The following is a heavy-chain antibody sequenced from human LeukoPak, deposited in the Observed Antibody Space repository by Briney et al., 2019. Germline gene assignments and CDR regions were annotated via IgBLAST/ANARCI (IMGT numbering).Heavy chain of an antibody. V-gene: IGHV1-24*01. J-gene: IGHJ6*03. D-gene: IGHD6-6*01. CDR1: LFTQAGLS. CDR2: FDRKNGDT. CDR3: AIRVLCSTTARPGYQRYYYFMDV. Sequence: ASVRVSRKLSLFTQAGLSMHSVRQAPGKGLEWVGGFDRKNGDTIYAQRFRGRVTLTEDTSTGTAYMDLSSLSADDTAVSYCAIRVLCSTTARPGYQRYYYFMDVWGKGTTVTVSS.